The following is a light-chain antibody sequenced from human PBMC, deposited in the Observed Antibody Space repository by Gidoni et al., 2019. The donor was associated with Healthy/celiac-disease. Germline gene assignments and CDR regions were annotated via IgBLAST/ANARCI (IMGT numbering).Light chain of an antibody. CDR3: AACDDSRSGWV. Sequence: HSVLTQPPTASGSPGLRVTISCYGSRSNIGSNYVYWYQQLPVTATKLLIYRNNQRPSGVPDPFSGSKYGTSASLAISGLQSEDEADYYCAACDDSRSGWVFGGGTKLTVL. J-gene: IGLJ3*02. CDR1: RSNIGSNY. CDR2: RNN. V-gene: IGLV1-47*01.